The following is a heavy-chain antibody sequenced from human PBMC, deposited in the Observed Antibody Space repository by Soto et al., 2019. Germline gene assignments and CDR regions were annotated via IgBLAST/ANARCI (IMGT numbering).Heavy chain of an antibody. D-gene: IGHD1-1*01. CDR3: VKGYWKGDV. V-gene: IGHV3-23*01. Sequence: EVQLLESGGGLVQPGGSLRLSCAASGFTFSTYVMNWVRQAPGNGLEWVSAISGSGGSMHYADSVKGRFTISRDNSKNTLYLQMNSLRDEDTAVYHCVKGYWKGDVWGQGTTVTVSS. CDR1: GFTFSTYV. CDR2: ISGSGGSM. J-gene: IGHJ6*02.